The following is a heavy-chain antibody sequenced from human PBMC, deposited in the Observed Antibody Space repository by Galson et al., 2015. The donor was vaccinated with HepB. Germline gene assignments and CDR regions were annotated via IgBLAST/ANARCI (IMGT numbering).Heavy chain of an antibody. CDR2: VDPEDGET. D-gene: IGHD6-13*01. V-gene: IGHV1-24*01. CDR3: ATGRYSSSLSDNYFDY. J-gene: IGHJ4*02. Sequence: SVKVSCKVSGYTLTELSMHWVRQAPGKGLEWMGGVDPEDGETIYAQKFQGRVTMTEDTSTDTAYMELSSLRSEDTAVYYCATGRYSSSLSDNYFDYWGQGPLVTVSS. CDR1: GYTLTELS.